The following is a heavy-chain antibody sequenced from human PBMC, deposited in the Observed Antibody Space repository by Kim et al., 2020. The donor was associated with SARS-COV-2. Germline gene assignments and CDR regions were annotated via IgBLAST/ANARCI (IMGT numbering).Heavy chain of an antibody. J-gene: IGHJ4*02. Sequence: GGSLRLSCAASGFTFSSYAMSWVRQSPGKGLEWVSAISGSGGSTYYADSVKGRFTISRDNSKNTLYVQMNSLRAEDTAVYHCASFAVASGWYPYFDYWGQGTLVTVSS. CDR3: ASFAVASGWYPYFDY. V-gene: IGHV3-23*01. D-gene: IGHD6-19*01. CDR1: GFTFSSYA. CDR2: ISGSGGST.